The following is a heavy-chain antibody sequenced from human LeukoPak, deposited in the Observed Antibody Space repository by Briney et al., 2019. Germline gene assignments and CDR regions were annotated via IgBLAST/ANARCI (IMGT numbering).Heavy chain of an antibody. CDR3: ATGPGRFGNLDY. Sequence: ASVKVSCKVSGYTLTELSMHWVRQAPGKGLEWMGGFDPEDGETIYAQKFQGRVTMTEDTSTDTAYMELSSLRSEDTAVYYCATGPGRFGNLDYWGQGTLVTVSS. J-gene: IGHJ4*02. CDR1: GYTLTELS. D-gene: IGHD3-10*01. V-gene: IGHV1-24*01. CDR2: FDPEDGET.